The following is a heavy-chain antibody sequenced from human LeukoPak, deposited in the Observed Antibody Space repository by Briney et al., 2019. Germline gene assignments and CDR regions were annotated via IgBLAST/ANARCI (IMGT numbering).Heavy chain of an antibody. CDR2: IYPGDSDT. V-gene: IGHV5-51*01. CDR3: PRRYYDILTGYPALGFDP. J-gene: IGHJ5*02. CDR1: GYSFTSYW. D-gene: IGHD3-9*01. Sequence: GESLKISCKGSGYSFTSYWIGWVRQMPGKGLELMGIIYPGDSDTRYSPSFQGQVTISADKSISTAYLQWSSLKASDTALYYCPRRYYDILTGYPALGFDPWGQGTLVTVSS.